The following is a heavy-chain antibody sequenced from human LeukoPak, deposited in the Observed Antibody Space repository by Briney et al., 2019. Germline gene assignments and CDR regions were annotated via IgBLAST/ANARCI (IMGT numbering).Heavy chain of an antibody. CDR3: ARSGYNGHFDY. V-gene: IGHV3-66*01. CDR2: IYSGGST. CDR1: GFTVSSSY. J-gene: IGHJ4*02. D-gene: IGHD1-14*01. Sequence: GGSLRLSCAASGFTVSSSYMSWVRQAPGKGLEWVSIIYSGGSTYYADSMKGRFTISRDNSKNTLYLQMNSLRAEDTAVYFCARSGYNGHFDYWGQGTLVTVSS.